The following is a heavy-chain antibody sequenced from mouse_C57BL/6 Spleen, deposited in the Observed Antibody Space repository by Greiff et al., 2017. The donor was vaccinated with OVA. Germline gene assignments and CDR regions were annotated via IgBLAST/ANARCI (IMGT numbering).Heavy chain of an antibody. CDR2: INPSNGDT. V-gene: IGHV1-53*01. Sequence: QVQLQQPGTELVKPGASVKLSCKASGYTFTSYWMHWVKQRPGQGLEWIGNINPSNGDTNYNEKFKSKATLTVDKSSSTAYMQLSSLTSEDSAVYYCARSGYGYDGGYWYFDVWGTGTTVTVSS. D-gene: IGHD2-2*01. J-gene: IGHJ1*03. CDR3: ARSGYGYDGGYWYFDV. CDR1: GYTFTSYW.